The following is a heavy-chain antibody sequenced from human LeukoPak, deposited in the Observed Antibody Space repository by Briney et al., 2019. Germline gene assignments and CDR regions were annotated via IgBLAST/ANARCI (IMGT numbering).Heavy chain of an antibody. Sequence: GGSLRLSCAASGFTFSNAWMSWVRQAPGKGLEWVGRIKSKTDGGTTDYAAPVKGRFTISRDDSKNTLYLQMNSLKTEDTAVYYCTEGYRTNGVCSSLDYWGQGTLVTVSS. CDR3: TEGYRTNGVCSSLDY. CDR1: GFTFSNAW. CDR2: IKSKTDGGTT. V-gene: IGHV3-15*01. D-gene: IGHD2-8*01. J-gene: IGHJ4*02.